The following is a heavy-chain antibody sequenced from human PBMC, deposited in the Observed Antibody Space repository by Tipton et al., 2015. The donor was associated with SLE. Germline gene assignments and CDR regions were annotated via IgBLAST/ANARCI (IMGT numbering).Heavy chain of an antibody. CDR2: VYYSGYT. CDR1: GSSLTGSY. D-gene: IGHD3-10*01. Sequence: GLVKPSETLSLTCTVSGSSLTGSYWSWIRQPPGKGLEWIGSVYYSGYTFYNPSLKSRVTISGDTSKNQFSLRVSSVTAADTAVYYCARGNYASESYYRLYMDVWGKGTTVTVSS. J-gene: IGHJ6*03. V-gene: IGHV4-39*07. CDR3: ARGNYASESYYRLYMDV.